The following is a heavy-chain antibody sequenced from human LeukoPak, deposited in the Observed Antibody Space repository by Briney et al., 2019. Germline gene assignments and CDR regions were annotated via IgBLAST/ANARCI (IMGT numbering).Heavy chain of an antibody. CDR1: GRSISSGDYY. Sequence: SPTPSLTCTVSGRSISSGDYYWCWIRQPPGKGLEWIGYIYHSRSTYYNPSLKSRVTISVDTSKNQFSLKLSSVTAADTAVYYCARVPIRERESYFDYWGQGTLVTVSS. V-gene: IGHV4-30-4*01. CDR2: IYHSRST. D-gene: IGHD1-1*01. J-gene: IGHJ4*02. CDR3: ARVPIRERESYFDY.